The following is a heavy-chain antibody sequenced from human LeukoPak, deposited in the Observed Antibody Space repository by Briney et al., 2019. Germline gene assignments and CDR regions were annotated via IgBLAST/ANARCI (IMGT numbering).Heavy chain of an antibody. J-gene: IGHJ4*02. CDR3: AKDRQQLVREDYFDY. CDR1: GFTFSSYA. D-gene: IGHD6-13*01. Sequence: GGSLRLSCAASGFTFSSYAMSWVLQAPGKGLEWVSAISGSGGSTYYADSVKGRFTISRDNSKNTLYLQMNSLRAEDTAVYYCAKDRQQLVREDYFDYWGQGTLVTVSS. CDR2: ISGSGGST. V-gene: IGHV3-23*01.